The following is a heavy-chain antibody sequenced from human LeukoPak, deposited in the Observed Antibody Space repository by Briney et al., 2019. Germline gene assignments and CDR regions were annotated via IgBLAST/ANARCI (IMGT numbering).Heavy chain of an antibody. V-gene: IGHV3-48*03. CDR2: ISSSGSTI. CDR1: GFTFSSYA. Sequence: PGGSLRLSCAASGFTFSSYAMNWVRQAPGKGLEWVSYISSSGSTIYYADSVKGRFTISRDNAKNSLYLQMNSLRAEDTAVYYCARGGAGDYVLDYWGQGTLVTVSS. CDR3: ARGGAGDYVLDY. J-gene: IGHJ4*02. D-gene: IGHD4-17*01.